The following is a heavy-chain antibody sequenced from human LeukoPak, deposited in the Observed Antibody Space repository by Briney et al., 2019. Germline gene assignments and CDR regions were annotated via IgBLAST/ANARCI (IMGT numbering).Heavy chain of an antibody. J-gene: IGHJ4*02. CDR3: ARATNYGSGLTRNFDY. Sequence: GGSLRLSCAASGFTFSTYTMNWVRQAPGKGLEWVSYISTSSSTIYYADSVKGRFTICRDNAKNSLYLQMNGLRDEDTAVYYCARATNYGSGLTRNFDYWGQGTLVTVSS. CDR2: ISTSSSTI. CDR1: GFTFSTYT. V-gene: IGHV3-48*02. D-gene: IGHD3-10*01.